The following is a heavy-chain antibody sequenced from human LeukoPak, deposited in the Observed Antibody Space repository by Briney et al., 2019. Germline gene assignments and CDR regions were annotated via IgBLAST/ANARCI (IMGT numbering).Heavy chain of an antibody. V-gene: IGHV3-23*01. Sequence: GGSLRLSCAASGFTFSSYAMSWVRQAPGKGLEWVSAISGSGGSTYYADSVKGRFTISRDNSKNTLYLQMNSLRAEDTAVYYCAKDYYDSSGYYSRLLFDYWGQGTLATVSS. J-gene: IGHJ4*02. CDR1: GFTFSSYA. CDR3: AKDYYDSSGYYSRLLFDY. CDR2: ISGSGGST. D-gene: IGHD3-22*01.